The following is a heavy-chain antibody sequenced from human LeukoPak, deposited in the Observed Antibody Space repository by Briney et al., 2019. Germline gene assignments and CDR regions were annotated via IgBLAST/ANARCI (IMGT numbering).Heavy chain of an antibody. CDR1: GGSFSHHY. D-gene: IGHD1-26*01. Sequence: SETLSLTCTVSGGSFSHHYWSWVRQPPEKGLEWIGYVYYSGTTNYDPSLKSRVTISIDTSKNQFSLKLSSVTAADTAVYYCARSPGRFDPWGQGTLVTVSS. CDR2: VYYSGTT. J-gene: IGHJ5*02. CDR3: ARSPGRFDP. V-gene: IGHV4-59*11.